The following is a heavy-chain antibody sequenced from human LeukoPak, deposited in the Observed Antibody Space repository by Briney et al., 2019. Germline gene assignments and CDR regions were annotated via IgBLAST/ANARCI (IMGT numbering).Heavy chain of an antibody. CDR3: ARGRLAARLIGMDV. CDR2: IIPIFGTA. Sequence: ASVTVSCKASGGTFSSYAISWVRQAPGQGLEWMGGIIPIFGTANYAQKFQGRVTITTDESTSTAYMELSSLRSEDTAVYYCARGRLAARLIGMDVWGKGTTVTVSS. CDR1: GGTFSSYA. D-gene: IGHD6-6*01. J-gene: IGHJ6*04. V-gene: IGHV1-69*05.